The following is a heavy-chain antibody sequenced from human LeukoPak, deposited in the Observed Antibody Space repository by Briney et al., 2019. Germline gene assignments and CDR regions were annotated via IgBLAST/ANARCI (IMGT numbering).Heavy chain of an antibody. J-gene: IGHJ4*02. CDR3: ARVLLWFGGHSDY. CDR1: GGSISSGDYY. V-gene: IGHV4-30-4*01. D-gene: IGHD3-10*01. Sequence: SQTLSLTCTVSGGSISSGDYYWSWIRQPPGKGLEWIGYIYYSGSTYYNPSLKSRVTISVDTSKNQFSLKLSSVTAADTAVYYCARVLLWFGGHSDYWGQGTLVTVSS. CDR2: IYYSGST.